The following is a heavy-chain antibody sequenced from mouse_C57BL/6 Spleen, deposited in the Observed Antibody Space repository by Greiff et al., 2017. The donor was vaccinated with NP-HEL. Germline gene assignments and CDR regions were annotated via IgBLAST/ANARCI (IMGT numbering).Heavy chain of an antibody. CDR3: AYYGSSYEAFAY. CDR2: IDPSDSYT. V-gene: IGHV1-59*01. CDR1: GYTFTSYW. D-gene: IGHD1-1*01. Sequence: QVQLQQSGAELVRPGTSVKLSCKASGYTFTSYWMHWVKQRPGQGLEWIGVIDPSDSYTNYNQKFKGKATLTVDTSSSTAYMQLSSLTSEDSAVYYCAYYGSSYEAFAYWGQGTLVTVSA. J-gene: IGHJ3*01.